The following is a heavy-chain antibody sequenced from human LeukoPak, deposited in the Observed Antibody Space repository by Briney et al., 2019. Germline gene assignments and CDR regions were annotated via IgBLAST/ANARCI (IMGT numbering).Heavy chain of an antibody. J-gene: IGHJ4*02. CDR1: GFTFSSYW. D-gene: IGHD5-24*01. CDR2: ISGSGGST. V-gene: IGHV3-23*01. CDR3: ARDRGDGYNRFDY. Sequence: GGSLRLSCAASGFTFSSYWMHWVRQAPGKGLEWVSAISGSGGSTYYADSVKGRFTISRDNSKNTLYLQMNSLRAEDTAVYYCARDRGDGYNRFDYWGQGTLVTVSS.